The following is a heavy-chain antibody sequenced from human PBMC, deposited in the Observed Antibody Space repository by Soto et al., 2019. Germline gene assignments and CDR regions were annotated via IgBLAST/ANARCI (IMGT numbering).Heavy chain of an antibody. J-gene: IGHJ6*02. CDR2: IIPIFGTA. CDR3: ARVRNSQVYYYYYGMDV. Sequence: GASVKVSCKASGGTFSSYAISWVRQAPGQGLEWMGGIIPIFGTANYAQKFQGRVTITADESTSTAYMELSSLRSEDTAVYYCARVRNSQVYYYYYGMDVWGQGTTVTVS. V-gene: IGHV1-69*13. CDR1: GGTFSSYA.